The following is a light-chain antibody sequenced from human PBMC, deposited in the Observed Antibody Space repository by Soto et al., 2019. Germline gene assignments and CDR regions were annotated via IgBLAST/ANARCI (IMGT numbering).Light chain of an antibody. J-gene: IGKJ2*01. CDR1: QDISNY. CDR3: QQYDNRPQT. Sequence: DIQMTQSPSSLSASVGDRVTITCQASQDISNYLNWYQQKPGKAPKLLIYDASNLETGVPSRFSGSGSGTDFTFTISSLQPEDIATYYCQQYDNRPQTFGQGTKLEI. V-gene: IGKV1-33*01. CDR2: DAS.